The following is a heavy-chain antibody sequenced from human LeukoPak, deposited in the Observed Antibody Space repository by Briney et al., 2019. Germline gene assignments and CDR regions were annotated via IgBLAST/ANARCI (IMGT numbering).Heavy chain of an antibody. CDR2: IIPLFGTA. V-gene: IGHV1-69*13. CDR1: GDTFSRYG. D-gene: IGHD3-22*01. J-gene: IGHJ4*02. Sequence: SVKVSCKASGDTFSRYGISWARQAPGQGLEWMGGIIPLFGTANYAQKFQGRVTITADESTSTAYLELSRLRFEDTAVYYCAREWNYESNGYFYYYWGQGTLVTVSS. CDR3: AREWNYESNGYFYYY.